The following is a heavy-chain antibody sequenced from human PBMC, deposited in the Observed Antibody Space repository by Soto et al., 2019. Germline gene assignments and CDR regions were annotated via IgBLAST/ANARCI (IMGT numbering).Heavy chain of an antibody. V-gene: IGHV3-30*04. CDR3: ATDGVEYVVSGLYYFDY. J-gene: IGHJ4*02. CDR2: ISYNGKNK. D-gene: IGHD2-8*02. Sequence: GGSLRLSCSASGFTLNNYAMHWVRQVPGKGLEWLAFISYNGKNKYYGDSVKGRFTISRDDSKNTLYLQMNSLRSEDTAVYYCATDGVEYVVSGLYYFDYWGQGALVTVSS. CDR1: GFTLNNYA.